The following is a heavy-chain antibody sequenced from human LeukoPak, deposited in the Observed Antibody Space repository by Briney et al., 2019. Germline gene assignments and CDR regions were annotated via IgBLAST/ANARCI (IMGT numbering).Heavy chain of an antibody. J-gene: IGHJ4*02. CDR2: IYTSGST. Sequence: SQTLSLTCTVSGGSISSGSYYWSWIRQPAGKGLEWIGRIYTSGSTNYNPSLKSRVTISVDTSKNQFSPKLSSVTAADTAVYYCARGGPPYCSGGSCPVDYWGQGTLVTVSS. CDR1: GGSISSGSYY. CDR3: ARGGPPYCSGGSCPVDY. D-gene: IGHD2-15*01. V-gene: IGHV4-61*02.